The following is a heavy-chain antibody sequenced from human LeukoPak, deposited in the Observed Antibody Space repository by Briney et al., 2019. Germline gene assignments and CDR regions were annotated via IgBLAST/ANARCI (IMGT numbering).Heavy chain of an antibody. J-gene: IGHJ4*02. CDR3: ASGGYTSSWYVVDY. CDR1: GFTVSNYY. Sequence: GGSLRLSCAASGFTVSNYYMTWVRQAPGKGLEWVSVIYSGGSTYYADSVKGRFTISRDNSKNTLYLQMNSLRAEDTAVYYCASGGYTSSWYVVDYWGQGTLVTVSS. CDR2: IYSGGST. V-gene: IGHV3-66*01. D-gene: IGHD6-13*01.